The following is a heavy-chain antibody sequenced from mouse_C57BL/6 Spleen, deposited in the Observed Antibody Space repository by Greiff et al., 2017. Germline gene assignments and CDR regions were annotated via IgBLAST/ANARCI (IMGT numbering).Heavy chain of an antibody. V-gene: IGHV1-50*01. Sequence: QVQLKESGAELVKPGASVKLSCKASGYTFTSYWMQWVKQRPGQGLEWIGEIDPSDSYTNYNQKFKGKATLTVDTSSSTAYMQLSSLTSEDSAVYYCARFEGPWGQGTTLTVSS. CDR1: GYTFTSYW. J-gene: IGHJ2*01. CDR3: ARFEGP. D-gene: IGHD3-3*01. CDR2: IDPSDSYT.